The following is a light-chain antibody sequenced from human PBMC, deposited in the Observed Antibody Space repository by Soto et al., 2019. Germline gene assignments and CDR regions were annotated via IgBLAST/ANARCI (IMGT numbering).Light chain of an antibody. V-gene: IGKV3D-20*01. Sequence: EIILSQSPPTRTVSTSGCATLSCRASQGIGDTLAWYQVKGGLAPRLLIHDASTRASGIPDRFSGSKSGTDLTLTIRGLEPEDAAVYYCQQSGSSPITFGQGTRLEIK. CDR3: QQSGSSPIT. CDR1: QGIGDT. CDR2: DAS. J-gene: IGKJ5*01.